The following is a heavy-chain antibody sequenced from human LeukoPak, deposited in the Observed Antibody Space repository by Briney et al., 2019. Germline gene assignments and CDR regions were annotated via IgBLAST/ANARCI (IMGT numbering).Heavy chain of an antibody. Sequence: GASVKVSCKASGYTFTSYGISWVRQAPGQGLEWMGWISAYNGNTNYAQKLQGRVTMTTDASTSTAYMELRSLRSDDTAVYYCARAVEKNDFDYYYMDVWGKGTTVTVSS. J-gene: IGHJ6*03. CDR2: ISAYNGNT. V-gene: IGHV1-18*01. D-gene: IGHD3-3*01. CDR1: GYTFTSYG. CDR3: ARAVEKNDFDYYYMDV.